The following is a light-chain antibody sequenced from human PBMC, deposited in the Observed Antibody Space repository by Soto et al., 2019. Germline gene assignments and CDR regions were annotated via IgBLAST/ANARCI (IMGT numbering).Light chain of an antibody. J-gene: IGLJ2*01. CDR3: NSYTTSNTLVV. V-gene: IGLV2-14*01. CDR2: DVT. Sequence: QSVLTQPASVSGSPGQSITISCTGTSSDVGRYNCVSWYQQHPGKAPKLMIYDVTNRPSGISNRFSGSKSGNTASLTISGLQADDEADYYCNSYTTSNTLVVFGGGTKLTVL. CDR1: SSDVGRYNC.